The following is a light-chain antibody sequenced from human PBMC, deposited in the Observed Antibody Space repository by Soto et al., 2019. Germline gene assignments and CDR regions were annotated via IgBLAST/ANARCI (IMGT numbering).Light chain of an antibody. J-gene: IGKJ3*01. CDR2: DAS. V-gene: IGKV3-20*01. CDR3: QQYGSSSFT. CDR1: QSVSNNY. Sequence: EIVLTQSPGNLSLSPGERATLSCRASQSVSNNYLAWYQQKPGQAPRLLIYDASSRATDIPARFSGSGSGTDFTLTISSLEPEDFAVYYCQQYGSSSFTFGPGTKVDIK.